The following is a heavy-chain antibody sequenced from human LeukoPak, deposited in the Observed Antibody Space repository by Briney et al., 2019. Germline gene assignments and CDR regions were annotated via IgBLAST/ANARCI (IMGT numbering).Heavy chain of an antibody. CDR2: IYHSGST. D-gene: IGHD6-6*01. Sequence: PSETLSLTCAVPGGSISSTNWWSWVRQPPGKGLEWIGEIYHSGSTNYNPSLKSRVTTSVDKSKNQFSLKLNSVTAADTAVYYCARPASDAFDIWGQGTMVTVSS. CDR3: ARPASDAFDI. V-gene: IGHV4-4*02. CDR1: GGSISSTNW. J-gene: IGHJ3*02.